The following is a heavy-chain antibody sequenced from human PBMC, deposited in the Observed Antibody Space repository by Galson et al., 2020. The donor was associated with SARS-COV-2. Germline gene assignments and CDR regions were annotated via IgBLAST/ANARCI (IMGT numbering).Heavy chain of an antibody. V-gene: IGHV4-59*12. Sequence: PSETLSLTCTVTGGSTSSYYWSWIRQPSGRGLEWLGYISYTGSTVYSPSLKTRITISLDTSKSQFSLKLSSVTAADTAVYYCARGQQTELLTPFDFWGQGTLVTVSS. CDR1: GGSTSSYY. D-gene: IGHD1-26*01. J-gene: IGHJ4*02. CDR3: ARGQQTELLTPFDF. CDR2: ISYTGST.